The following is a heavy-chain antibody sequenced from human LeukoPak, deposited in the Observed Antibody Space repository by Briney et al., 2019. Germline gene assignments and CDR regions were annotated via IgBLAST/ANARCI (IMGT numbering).Heavy chain of an antibody. Sequence: GGSLGLSCAASGFTFSSYGMSWVRQAPGKGLEWVSAISGSGGSTYYADSVKGRFTISRDNSKNTLYLQMNSLRAEDTAVYYCAKGLSALPYYFDYWGQGTLVTVSS. V-gene: IGHV3-23*01. CDR2: ISGSGGST. J-gene: IGHJ4*02. CDR3: AKGLSALPYYFDY. D-gene: IGHD3-22*01. CDR1: GFTFSSYG.